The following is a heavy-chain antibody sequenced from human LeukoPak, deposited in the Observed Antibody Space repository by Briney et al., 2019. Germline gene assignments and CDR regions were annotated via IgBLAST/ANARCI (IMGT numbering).Heavy chain of an antibody. Sequence: GASVKVSCKASGYTFTSYDIHWVRKATGQGLEWMGWMNPNSGNTGYAQKFQGRVTMTRNTSISTAYMELSSLRSEDTAVYYCARGNSYGHNWFDPWGQGTLVTVSS. J-gene: IGHJ5*02. CDR3: ARGNSYGHNWFDP. CDR2: MNPNSGNT. V-gene: IGHV1-8*01. CDR1: GYTFTSYD. D-gene: IGHD5-18*01.